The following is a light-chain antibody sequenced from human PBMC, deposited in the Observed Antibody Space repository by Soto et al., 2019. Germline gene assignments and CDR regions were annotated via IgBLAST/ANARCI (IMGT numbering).Light chain of an antibody. V-gene: IGLV1-40*01. Sequence: QAVVTQPPSVSGAPGQRVTISCTGSSSNIGAGYDVHWYQQLPGTAPKLLIYANTNRPSGVPDRFSGSKSGTSASLAITGLQAEDEADYYCQSYDSSVVFGGGTKVTVL. CDR1: SSNIGAGYD. CDR3: QSYDSSVV. J-gene: IGLJ2*01. CDR2: ANT.